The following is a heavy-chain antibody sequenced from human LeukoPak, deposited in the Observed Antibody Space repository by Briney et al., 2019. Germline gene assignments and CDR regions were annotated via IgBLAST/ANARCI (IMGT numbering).Heavy chain of an antibody. CDR1: GGSTSSYY. CDR2: IYYSGST. J-gene: IGHJ3*02. D-gene: IGHD3-3*01. V-gene: IGHV4-59*01. Sequence: SGTLSLTCTVSGGSTSSYYWSWIRQPPGKGLEWIGYIYYSGSTNYNPSLKSRVTISVDTSKNQFSLKLSSVTAADTAVYYCARGGWSRYEIDAFDIWGQGTMVTVSS. CDR3: ARGGWSRYEIDAFDI.